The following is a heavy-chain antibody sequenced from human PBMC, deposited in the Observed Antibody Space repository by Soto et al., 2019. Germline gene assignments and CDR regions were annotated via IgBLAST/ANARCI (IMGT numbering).Heavy chain of an antibody. V-gene: IGHV4-31*03. CDR2: IYYSGST. J-gene: IGHJ6*02. Sequence: SETLSLTCTVSGGSISSGGYYLSWIRQHPGKGLEWIGYIYYSGSTYYNPSLKSRVTISVDTSKNQFSLKLSSVTAADTAVYYCARDLQYSRLFYGMDVWGQGTTVT. CDR3: ARDLQYSRLFYGMDV. D-gene: IGHD6-13*01. CDR1: GGSISSGGYY.